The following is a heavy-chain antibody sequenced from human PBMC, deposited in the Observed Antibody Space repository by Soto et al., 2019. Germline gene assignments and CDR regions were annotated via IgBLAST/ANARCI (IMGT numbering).Heavy chain of an antibody. CDR1: GFTVSSNY. CDR3: ATVTHAFDI. CDR2: IYSGGST. Sequence: EVQLVESGGSLVQPGGSLRLSCAASGFTVSSNYMSWVRQAPGKGLEWVSVIYSGGSTYYADSVKGRFTISRDNSQNTLYLPMNSLRGEDTAVYYCATVTHAFDIWGQGTMVTVSS. V-gene: IGHV3-66*01. J-gene: IGHJ3*02. D-gene: IGHD4-17*01.